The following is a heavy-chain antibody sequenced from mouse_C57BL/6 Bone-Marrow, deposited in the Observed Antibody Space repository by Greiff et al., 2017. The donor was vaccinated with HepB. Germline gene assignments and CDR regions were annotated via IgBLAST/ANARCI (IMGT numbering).Heavy chain of an antibody. V-gene: IGHV1-5*01. CDR2: IYPGNSDT. CDR3: TRGGDYDYGYAMDY. J-gene: IGHJ4*01. D-gene: IGHD2-4*01. Sequence: VQLQQSGTVLARPGASVKMSCKTSGYTFTSYWMHWVKQRPGQGLEWIGAIYPGNSDTSYNQKFKGKAKLTAVTSASTAYMGLSSLTNEDSAVYYCTRGGDYDYGYAMDYWGQGTSVTVSS. CDR1: GYTFTSYW.